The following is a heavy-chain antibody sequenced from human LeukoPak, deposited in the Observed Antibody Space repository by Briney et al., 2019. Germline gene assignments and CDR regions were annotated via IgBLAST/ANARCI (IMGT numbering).Heavy chain of an antibody. CDR2: ISYDGSNK. CDR3: ARADYGDCR. CDR1: GFTFSSYA. V-gene: IGHV3-30*04. Sequence: GGSLRLSCAASGFTFSSYAMHWVRQAPGKGLEWVAVISYDGSNKYYADSVKGRFTISRDNSKNTLYLQMNSLRAEDTAVYYCARADYGDCRWGQGTLVTVSS. J-gene: IGHJ4*02. D-gene: IGHD4-17*01.